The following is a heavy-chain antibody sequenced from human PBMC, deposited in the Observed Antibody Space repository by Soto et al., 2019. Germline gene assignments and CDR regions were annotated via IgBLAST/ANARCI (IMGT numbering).Heavy chain of an antibody. CDR3: ARGGLHRSGYEYYYYYYGLDV. CDR1: GFTFNSYW. Sequence: ESGGGLVQPGESLRLSCAGSGFTFNSYWMSWVRQAPGEGLEWVAKVQQDGSEKYYVDSVKGRFTISRDNTKNSVYLQMNSLRVEDTAVYYCARGGLHRSGYEYYYYYYGLDVWGQGTTVTVAS. D-gene: IGHD5-12*01. CDR2: VQQDGSEK. J-gene: IGHJ6*02. V-gene: IGHV3-7*03.